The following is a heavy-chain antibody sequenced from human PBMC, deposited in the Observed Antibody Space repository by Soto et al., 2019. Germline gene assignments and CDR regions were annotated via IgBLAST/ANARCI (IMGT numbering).Heavy chain of an antibody. V-gene: IGHV1-18*01. CDR3: ARVDSGVLWFGEPNWFDP. D-gene: IGHD3-10*01. CDR2: ISAYNGNT. Sequence: ASVKVSCKASGYTFTSYGISWVRQAPGQGLEWMGWISAYNGNTNYAQKLQGRVTMTTDTSTSTAYMELRSLRSDDTAVYYCARVDSGVLWFGEPNWFDPWGQGTLVTVSS. CDR1: GYTFTSYG. J-gene: IGHJ5*02.